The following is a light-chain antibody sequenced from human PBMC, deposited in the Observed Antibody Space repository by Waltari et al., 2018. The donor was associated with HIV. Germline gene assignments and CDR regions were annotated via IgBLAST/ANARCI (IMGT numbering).Light chain of an antibody. J-gene: IGLJ1*01. Sequence: QSALTQPASVSGSPGQSITISCTGTSSDVGGYNYVSWYQQHPGKAPKLMIYEVSNRPSAGSNRCSGSKSGNTASLTISGLQAEDEADYYCSSYTSSSTLYVFGTGTKVTVL. V-gene: IGLV2-14*01. CDR2: EVS. CDR1: SSDVGGYNY. CDR3: SSYTSSSTLYV.